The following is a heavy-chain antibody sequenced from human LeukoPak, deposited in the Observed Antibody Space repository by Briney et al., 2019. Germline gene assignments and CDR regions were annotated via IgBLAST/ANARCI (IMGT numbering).Heavy chain of an antibody. D-gene: IGHD4-17*01. CDR1: GFTFSSYT. Sequence: GGSLRLSCTASGFTFSSYTMSWVRQAPGEGLEWLSAINGRGITYYAGSVKGRFTISRDNSENTLYLQMNSLTVDDTAVYFCAKERQTGDYFTSDYWGQGTLVTVSS. J-gene: IGHJ4*02. V-gene: IGHV3-23*01. CDR3: AKERQTGDYFTSDY. CDR2: INGRGIT.